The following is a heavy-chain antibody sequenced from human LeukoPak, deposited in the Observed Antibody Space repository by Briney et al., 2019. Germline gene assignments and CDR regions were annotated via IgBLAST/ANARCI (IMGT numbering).Heavy chain of an antibody. Sequence: GGSLRLSCAASGFTFSSYEMNWVRQAPGKGLEWVSYISSSGSTIYYADSVKGRFTISRDNAKNSLYLQMNSLRAEDTAVYYCARGGSCNSASGGDCSHLLIAWGQGTLVTVSS. CDR1: GFTFSSYE. CDR2: ISSSGSTI. V-gene: IGHV3-48*03. CDR3: ARGGSCNSASGGDCSHLLIA. J-gene: IGHJ5*02. D-gene: IGHD2-21*02.